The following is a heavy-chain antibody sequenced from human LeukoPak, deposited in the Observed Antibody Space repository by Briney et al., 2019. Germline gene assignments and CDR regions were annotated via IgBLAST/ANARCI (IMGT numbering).Heavy chain of an antibody. D-gene: IGHD3-22*01. CDR3: AGITMIVVVMKDY. Sequence: SETLSLTCTVSGGSISSSSYYWGWIRQPPGKGLEWIGSIYYSGSTYYNPSLKSRVTISVDTSKNQFSLKLSSVTAADTAVYYCAGITMIVVVMKDYWGQRTLVTVSS. J-gene: IGHJ4*02. V-gene: IGHV4-39*01. CDR1: GGSISSSSYY. CDR2: IYYSGST.